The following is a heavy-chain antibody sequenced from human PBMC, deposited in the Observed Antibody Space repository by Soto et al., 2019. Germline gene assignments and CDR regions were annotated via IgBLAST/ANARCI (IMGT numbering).Heavy chain of an antibody. Sequence: QVQLVQSGAEVKKPGASVKVSCKASGYTFTSYDINWVRQATGQGLEWMGWMNPNSGNAGHAQKFQGKATMTRNPSISTAYMEPSSLRSEDTAVYYCARAHSSSWYVWFDHWGQGTLVTVSS. V-gene: IGHV1-8*01. CDR2: MNPNSGNA. D-gene: IGHD6-13*01. CDR1: GYTFTSYD. CDR3: ARAHSSSWYVWFDH. J-gene: IGHJ5*02.